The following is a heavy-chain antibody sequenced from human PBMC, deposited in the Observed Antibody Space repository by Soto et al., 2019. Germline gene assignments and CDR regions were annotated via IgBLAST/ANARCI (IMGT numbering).Heavy chain of an antibody. CDR2: ISAYNGNT. Sequence: GASVKVSFKASGYTFTGYGISWVRQAPGQGLEWMGWISAYNGNTNYAQKLQGRVTMTTDTSTSTAYMELRSLRSDDTAVYYCARVGYCSGGSCYQTPFDYWGQGTLVTVSS. J-gene: IGHJ4*02. D-gene: IGHD2-15*01. V-gene: IGHV1-18*04. CDR1: GYTFTGYG. CDR3: ARVGYCSGGSCYQTPFDY.